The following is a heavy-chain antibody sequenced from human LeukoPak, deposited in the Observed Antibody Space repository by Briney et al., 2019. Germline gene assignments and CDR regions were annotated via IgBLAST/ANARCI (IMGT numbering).Heavy chain of an antibody. J-gene: IGHJ4*02. Sequence: LPGGSLRLSCAASGFTFSTYSMNWVRQAPGKGLEWVSYISSGSSAIYYADSVKGRFTISRDNAKNSLYLQMNSLRDEDTAVYYCARVTPYDFWSGETLGIVDYWGQGTLVTVSS. CDR3: ARVTPYDFWSGETLGIVDY. CDR2: ISSGSSAI. D-gene: IGHD3-3*01. V-gene: IGHV3-48*02. CDR1: GFTFSTYS.